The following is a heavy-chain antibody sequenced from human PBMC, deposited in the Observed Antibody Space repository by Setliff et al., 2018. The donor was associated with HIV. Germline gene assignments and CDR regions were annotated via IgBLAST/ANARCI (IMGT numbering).Heavy chain of an antibody. V-gene: IGHV1-69*10. CDR3: ARPQWELGVDYYGMDV. CDR1: GGTFTSYV. Sequence: PSVKVSCKASGGTFTSYVISWVRQAPGQGLEWMGGIIPILGIASYSQKFQGRVTITADKSTSTAYMELSSLRSGDTAVYYCARPQWELGVDYYGMDVWGQGTTVTVSS. J-gene: IGHJ6*02. CDR2: IIPILGIA. D-gene: IGHD1-26*01.